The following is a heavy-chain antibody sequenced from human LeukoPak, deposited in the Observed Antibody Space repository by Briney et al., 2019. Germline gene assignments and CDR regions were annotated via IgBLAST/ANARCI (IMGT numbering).Heavy chain of an antibody. CDR2: IYHSGST. V-gene: IGHV4-30-2*01. Sequence: PSQTLSLTCAVSGGSISSGGYSWSWIRQPPGKGLEWIGYIYHSGSTYYNPSLKSRVTISVDRSKNQFSLKLSSVTAADTAVYYCARSRVWNDYWGYLGYWGQGTLVTVSS. CDR1: GGSISSGGYS. D-gene: IGHD3-3*01. J-gene: IGHJ4*02. CDR3: ARSRVWNDYWGYLGY.